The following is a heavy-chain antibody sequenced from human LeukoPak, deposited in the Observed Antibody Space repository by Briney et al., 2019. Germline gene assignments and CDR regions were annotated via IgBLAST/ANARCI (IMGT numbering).Heavy chain of an antibody. CDR2: ISYDGSNK. Sequence: PGGSLRLSCAASGFTFSSYGMHWVRQAPGKGLEWVAVISYDGSNKYYADSVKGRFTISRDNSKNTLYLQMNSLRAEDTAVYYCARVVLGPGSSGRAYYYYYGMDVWGRGTTVTVSS. V-gene: IGHV3-30*03. D-gene: IGHD6-19*01. CDR1: GFTFSSYG. CDR3: ARVVLGPGSSGRAYYYYYGMDV. J-gene: IGHJ6*02.